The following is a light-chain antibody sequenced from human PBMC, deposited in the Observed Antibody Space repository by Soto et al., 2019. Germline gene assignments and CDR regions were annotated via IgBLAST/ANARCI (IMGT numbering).Light chain of an antibody. CDR1: SSDVGGYKY. J-gene: IGLJ2*01. Sequence: QSALTQPASVSGSPGQSITVSCTGTSSDVGGYKYVSWYQHHPGKAPKLVIYEVSNRPSGVSTRFSGSKSGNTASLTISGLQPEDEADYYCNSYTSSCTLVFGGGTKVTVL. CDR2: EVS. V-gene: IGLV2-14*01. CDR3: NSYTSSCTLV.